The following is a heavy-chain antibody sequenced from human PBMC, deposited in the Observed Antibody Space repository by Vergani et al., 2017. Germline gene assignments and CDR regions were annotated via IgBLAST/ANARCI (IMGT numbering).Heavy chain of an antibody. CDR3: ARDRSGYDLLY. CDR1: GYTFTSYA. Sequence: VQLLESGAEVKKPGASVKVSCKASGYTFTSYAMHWVRQAPGQRLEWMGWINTGNGNTKYSQKFQGRVTITRDTSASTAYMELSSLRSEETAVYYCARDRSGYDLLYWGQGTLVTVSS. J-gene: IGHJ4*02. CDR2: INTGNGNT. D-gene: IGHD5-12*01. V-gene: IGHV1-3*04.